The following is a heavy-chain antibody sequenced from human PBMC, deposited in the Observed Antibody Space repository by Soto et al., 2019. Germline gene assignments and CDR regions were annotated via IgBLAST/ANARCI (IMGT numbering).Heavy chain of an antibody. CDR2: IWYDGSNK. CDR1: GFTFSTYG. J-gene: IGHJ4*02. CDR3: GRDGALGDTAVVDS. Sequence: QVQLVESGGGVVQPGKSLRLSCAASGFTFSTYGMHWVRQAPGKGLEWVAVIWYDGSNKYHGDSLKGRFTISRENSKNTLYLQINNLRAEDTAVYYCGRDGALGDTAVVDSWGQGTLVNVSS. V-gene: IGHV3-33*01. D-gene: IGHD5-18*01.